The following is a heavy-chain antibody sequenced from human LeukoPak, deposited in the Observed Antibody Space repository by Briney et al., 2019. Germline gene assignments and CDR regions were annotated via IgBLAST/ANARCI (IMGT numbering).Heavy chain of an antibody. CDR2: ISAYNGNT. CDR1: GYTFTSYG. V-gene: IGHV1-18*01. CDR3: ARDVLLWFGEAPFDY. D-gene: IGHD3-10*01. J-gene: IGHJ4*02. Sequence: GASVKVSCKASGYTFTSYGISWVRQAPGQGLEWMGWISAYNGNTNYAQKLQGRVTMTTDTSTSTAYMELRSLRSDDTAVYYCARDVLLWFGEAPFDYWGQGTLVTVSS.